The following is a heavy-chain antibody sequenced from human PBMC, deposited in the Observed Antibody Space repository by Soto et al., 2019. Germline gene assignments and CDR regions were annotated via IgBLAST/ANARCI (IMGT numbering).Heavy chain of an antibody. D-gene: IGHD7-27*01. V-gene: IGHV3-7*03. Sequence: DVQLVESGGGLVQPGGSVRLSCAASGFPFDRFYMSWVRQAPGKGLEWVTSLNPDGTQKYYVGSVKGRFTISRDNVLNALYLQMNSLRAEDSAVYLCEKDGDGVAFPFEYWGQGTLVTLGS. CDR1: GFPFDRFY. CDR2: LNPDGTQK. CDR3: EKDGDGVAFPFEY. J-gene: IGHJ4*02.